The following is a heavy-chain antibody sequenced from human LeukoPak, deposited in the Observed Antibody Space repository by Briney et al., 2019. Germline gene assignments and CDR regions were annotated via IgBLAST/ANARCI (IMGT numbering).Heavy chain of an antibody. J-gene: IGHJ4*02. CDR3: ATSMIVVVKLDY. Sequence: GASVKVSCKASGYTFTSYYMHWVRQAAGQGLEWNGIINPSGGSTSYAQKFQGRVNMTRDTSTSTVYMELSSLRSEDTAVYYCATSMIVVVKLDYWGQGTLVTVSS. CDR2: INPSGGST. D-gene: IGHD3-22*01. CDR1: GYTFTSYY. V-gene: IGHV1-46*01.